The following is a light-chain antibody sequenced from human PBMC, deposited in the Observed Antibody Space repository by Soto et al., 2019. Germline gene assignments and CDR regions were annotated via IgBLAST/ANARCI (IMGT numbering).Light chain of an antibody. V-gene: IGLV1-44*01. J-gene: IGLJ2*01. CDR1: SSNIGSNN. Sequence: QSVLTQTPSASGTPGQRVNISCSGSSSNIGSNNVNWYQQLPGTAPKLLIYSNNQRPSGVPDRFSGSKSGTSASLAISGLQSEDEDDYYCAAWDDSRNGVVFGGGTKLTVL. CDR2: SNN. CDR3: AAWDDSRNGVV.